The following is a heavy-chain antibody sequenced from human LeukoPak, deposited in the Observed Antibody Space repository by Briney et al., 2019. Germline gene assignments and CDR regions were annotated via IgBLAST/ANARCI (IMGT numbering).Heavy chain of an antibody. CDR3: ARVLSPMVRHYYMDV. CDR2: IYYSGST. Sequence: PSESLSLTCTVSGGSISSSRYYWGWIRQPPGKGLEWIGSIYYSGSTYYNPSLKSRVTISVDTSKNQFSLKLSSVTAADTAVYYCARVLSPMVRHYYMDVWGKGTTVTISS. J-gene: IGHJ6*03. V-gene: IGHV4-39*01. D-gene: IGHD3-10*01. CDR1: GGSISSSRYY.